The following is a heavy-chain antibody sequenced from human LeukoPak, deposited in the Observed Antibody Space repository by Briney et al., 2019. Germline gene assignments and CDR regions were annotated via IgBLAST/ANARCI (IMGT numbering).Heavy chain of an antibody. D-gene: IGHD6-6*01. CDR1: GFTFDDYA. Sequence: GRSLRLSRAASGFTFDDYAMHWVRQAPGKGLEWVSGISWNSGSIGYADSVKGRFTISRDNAKNSLYLQMNSLRAEDTALYYCAKDSPEYSSSSGFDYWGQGTLVTVSS. V-gene: IGHV3-9*01. CDR2: ISWNSGSI. CDR3: AKDSPEYSSSSGFDY. J-gene: IGHJ4*02.